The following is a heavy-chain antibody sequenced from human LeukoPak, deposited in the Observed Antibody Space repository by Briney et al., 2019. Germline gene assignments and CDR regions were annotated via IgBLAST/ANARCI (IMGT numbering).Heavy chain of an antibody. D-gene: IGHD2-2*01. V-gene: IGHV3-23*01. CDR1: VFTFSGET. CDR2: ISVSGGST. J-gene: IGHJ4*02. Sequence: GGSLRPSCAPSVFTFSGETMSWVRRAPGKGQKRVSAISVSGGSTYYADSVKGRFTISRDNSKNTLYLQMNSLRAEDTAVYYCAKGDIVVVPAAMPYYYWGQGTLVTVSS. CDR3: AKGDIVVVPAAMPYYY.